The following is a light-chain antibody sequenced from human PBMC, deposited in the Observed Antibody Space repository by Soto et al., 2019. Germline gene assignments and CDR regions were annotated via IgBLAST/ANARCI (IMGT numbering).Light chain of an antibody. V-gene: IGKV3-15*01. CDR2: GAS. CDR1: QSVGIY. Sequence: EIVMTQSPATLSVSPGERVTLSCRASQSVGIYVAWYQQKHGQAPRLLIWGASSRATGIPARFSGSGSGTEFSFTISGLQSEDLGVYYCQQYHDLWAFGQGTKVEIK. J-gene: IGKJ1*01. CDR3: QQYHDLWA.